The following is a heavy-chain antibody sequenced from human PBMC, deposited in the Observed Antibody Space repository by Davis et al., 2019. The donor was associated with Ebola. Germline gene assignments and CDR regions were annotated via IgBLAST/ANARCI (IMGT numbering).Heavy chain of an antibody. D-gene: IGHD1-1*01. V-gene: IGHV3-53*01. J-gene: IGHJ4*02. Sequence: GESLKISCAASGFTFSSYAMSWVRQAPGKGLEWVSVIYSGGSTYYADSVKGRFTISRHNSKNTLYLQMNSLKTEDTAVYYCTSLIIRPQLELDYWGQGTLVTVSS. CDR2: IYSGGST. CDR3: TSLIIRPQLELDY. CDR1: GFTFSSYA.